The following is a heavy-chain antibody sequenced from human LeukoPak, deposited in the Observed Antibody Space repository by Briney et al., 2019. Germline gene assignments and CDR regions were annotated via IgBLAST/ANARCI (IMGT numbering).Heavy chain of an antibody. CDR3: ARVGGPGGAFDY. CDR2: INHSGST. V-gene: IGHV4-34*01. J-gene: IGHJ4*02. D-gene: IGHD1-26*01. Sequence: SETLSLTCAVYGGSFSGYYWSWIRQPPGKGLEWIGEINHSGSTNYNPSLKSRVTISVDTSKNQFSLKLSSVTAADTAVYYCARVGGPGGAFDYWGQGTLVTVSS. CDR1: GGSFSGYY.